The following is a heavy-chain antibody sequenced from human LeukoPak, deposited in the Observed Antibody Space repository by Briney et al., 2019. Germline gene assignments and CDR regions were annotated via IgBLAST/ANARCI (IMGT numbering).Heavy chain of an antibody. CDR1: GGSISSYY. D-gene: IGHD6-6*01. CDR3: ARGRFHRSSIAARPIYFDY. J-gene: IGHJ4*02. CDR2: IYTSGST. Sequence: SSETLSLTCTVSGGSISSYYWSWIRQPAGKGLEWIGRIYTSGSTNYNPSLKSRVTISVDTSKNQFSLKLSSVTAADTAVYYCARGRFHRSSIAARPIYFDYWGQGTLVTVSS. V-gene: IGHV4-4*07.